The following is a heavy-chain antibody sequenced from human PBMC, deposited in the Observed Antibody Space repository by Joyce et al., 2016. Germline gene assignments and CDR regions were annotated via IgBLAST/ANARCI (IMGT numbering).Heavy chain of an antibody. CDR2: SSGSGGDT. D-gene: IGHD3-16*01. Sequence: EVELLESGGGLIQPGGSLGLSCLASGFSFSSYTISWVGRAPGKGREGSSASSGSGGDTYYGRSVRGRFTISRENSKNIVYLQMNGLRAEETAMYYCARERRLGGLSLYVEYWGQGTLVTVSS. CDR1: GFSFSSYT. V-gene: IGHV3-23*01. J-gene: IGHJ4*02. CDR3: ARERRLGGLSLYVEY.